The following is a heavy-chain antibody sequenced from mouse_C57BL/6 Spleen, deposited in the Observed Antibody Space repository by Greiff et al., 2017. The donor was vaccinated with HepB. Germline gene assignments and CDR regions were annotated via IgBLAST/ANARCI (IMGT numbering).Heavy chain of an antibody. Sequence: DVQLVESGGGLVQPGGSLKLSCAASGFTFSDYYMYWVRQTPEKRLEWVASISNGGGSTYYPDTVKGRFTISRDNAKNNLYLQMSRLKSEDTAMYYCARHAFRGDWYFDVWGTGTTVTVSS. D-gene: IGHD1-1*02. CDR3: ARHAFRGDWYFDV. CDR2: ISNGGGST. J-gene: IGHJ1*03. CDR1: GFTFSDYY. V-gene: IGHV5-12*01.